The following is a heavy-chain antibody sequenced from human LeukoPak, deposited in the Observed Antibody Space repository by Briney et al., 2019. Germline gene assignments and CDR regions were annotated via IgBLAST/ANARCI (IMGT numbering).Heavy chain of an antibody. V-gene: IGHV3-21*01. D-gene: IGHD3-10*01. CDR3: ARGAYGSGSYLTDY. J-gene: IGHJ4*02. CDR2: ISSSSSYI. CDR1: GLTFSSYS. Sequence: GGSLRLSCAASGLTFSSYSMNWVRQAPGKGLEWVSSISSSSSYIYYADSVKGRFTISRDNAKNSLYLQMNSLRAEDTAVYYCARGAYGSGSYLTDYWGQGTLVTVSS.